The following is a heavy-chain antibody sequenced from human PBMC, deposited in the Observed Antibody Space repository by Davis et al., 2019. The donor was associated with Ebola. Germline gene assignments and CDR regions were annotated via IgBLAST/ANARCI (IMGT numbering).Heavy chain of an antibody. CDR2: ISGCGYTT. J-gene: IGHJ4*02. Sequence: PCPSPGFTFRSYGMNWVRQTPGKGLEWVSGISGCGYTTDYADSVKGRLTISRDNSKATLYLHMNSLRAEDTAIYYCAKEKVTGSSYYFNYWGQGTLVSVAS. CDR1: GFTFRSYG. CDR3: AKEKVTGSSYYFNY. D-gene: IGHD7-27*01. V-gene: IGHV3-23*01.